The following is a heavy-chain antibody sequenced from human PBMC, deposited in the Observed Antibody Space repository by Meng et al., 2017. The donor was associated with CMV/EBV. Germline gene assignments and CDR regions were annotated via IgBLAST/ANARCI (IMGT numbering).Heavy chain of an antibody. Sequence: ISSSSYYWGWIRQPPGKGLEWIGSIYYSGSTYYNPSLKSRVTISVDTSKNQFSLKLSSVTAADTAVYYCARAKGYYYDSSGYSSGFDPWGQGTLVTVSS. D-gene: IGHD3-22*01. CDR3: ARAKGYYYDSSGYSSGFDP. CDR1: ISSSSYY. CDR2: IYYSGST. V-gene: IGHV4-39*07. J-gene: IGHJ5*02.